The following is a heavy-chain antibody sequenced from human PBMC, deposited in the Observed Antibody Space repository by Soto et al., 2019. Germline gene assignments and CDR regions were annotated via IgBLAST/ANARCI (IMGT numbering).Heavy chain of an antibody. Sequence: QEQLQESGPGLVKPSQTLSLTCAVSGGSISSGGYSWNWIRQPPGKGLEWIGYIYHSGSTLYNPSLKLRVTISIAKSKNQFTLRLSSVSAADTAVYYCARDSLTGNYFDPWGQGTLVTVSS. CDR3: ARDSLTGNYFDP. V-gene: IGHV4-30-2*01. J-gene: IGHJ5*02. CDR1: GGSISSGGYS. D-gene: IGHD1-7*01. CDR2: IYHSGST.